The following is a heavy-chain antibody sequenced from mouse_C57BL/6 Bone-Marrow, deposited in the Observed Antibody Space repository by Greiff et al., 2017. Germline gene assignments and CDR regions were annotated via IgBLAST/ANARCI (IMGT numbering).Heavy chain of an antibody. CDR2: ISSGGDYI. CDR1: GFTFSSYA. V-gene: IGHV5-9-1*02. CDR3: TREVTGTYFDY. J-gene: IGHJ2*01. Sequence: EVQVVESGEGLVKPGGSLKLSCAASGFTFSSYAMSWVRQTPEKRLEWVAYISSGGDYIYYADTVKGRFTISRDNARNTLYLQMSSLKSEDTAMYYCTREVTGTYFDYWGQGTTLTVSS. D-gene: IGHD4-1*01.